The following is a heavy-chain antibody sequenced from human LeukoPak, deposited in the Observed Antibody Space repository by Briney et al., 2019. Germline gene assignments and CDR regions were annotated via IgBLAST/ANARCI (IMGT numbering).Heavy chain of an antibody. V-gene: IGHV1-18*01. CDR1: GYTFTSYG. CDR3: ARADIVVVPAAPHFDY. J-gene: IGHJ4*02. CDR2: ISAYNGST. Sequence: ASVKVSCKASGYTFTSYGISWVRQAPGQGLEWMGWISAYNGSTNYAQKLQGRVTMTTDTSTSTAYMELRSLRSDDTAVYYCARADIVVVPAAPHFDYWGQGTLVTVSS. D-gene: IGHD2-2*01.